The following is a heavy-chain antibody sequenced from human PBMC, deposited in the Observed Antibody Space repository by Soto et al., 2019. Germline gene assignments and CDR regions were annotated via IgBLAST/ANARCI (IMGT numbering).Heavy chain of an antibody. D-gene: IGHD2-15*01. Sequence: SVKVSCKASGYTFTIYGITWVRPAPGQGLEWMGWISVYNGNTNYAQKLQGRVTLTTDTFTNTAYMELRSLTSDDTAVYYCARGYCSGGRCPTPFDYWGQGTLVTVSS. CDR1: GYTFTIYG. CDR2: ISVYNGNT. CDR3: ARGYCSGGRCPTPFDY. J-gene: IGHJ4*02. V-gene: IGHV1-18*01.